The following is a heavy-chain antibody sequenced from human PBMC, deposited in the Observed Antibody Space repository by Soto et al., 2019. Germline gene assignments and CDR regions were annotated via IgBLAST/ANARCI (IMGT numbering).Heavy chain of an antibody. D-gene: IGHD6-6*01. J-gene: IGHJ6*02. CDR1: GYTFTSYG. Sequence: GASVKVSCKASGYTFTSYGISWVRQAPGQGLEWMGWISAYNGNTNYAQKLQGRVTMTTDTSTSTAYMEMRSLRSDDTAVYYCGRVFFLGXGDRDLPKGQLVYGMDVWGQGTTVTVSS. CDR3: GRVFFLGXGDRDLPKGQLVYGMDV. V-gene: IGHV1-18*01. CDR2: ISAYNGNT.